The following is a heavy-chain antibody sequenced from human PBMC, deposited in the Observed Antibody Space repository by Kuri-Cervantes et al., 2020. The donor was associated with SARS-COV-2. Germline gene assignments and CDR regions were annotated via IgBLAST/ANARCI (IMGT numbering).Heavy chain of an antibody. CDR3: VKSLRFLEWLPLDY. CDR1: GLTFSHYV. D-gene: IGHD3-3*01. V-gene: IGHV3-64D*08. Sequence: GGSLRLSCSASGLTFSHYVMHWVRQAPGKGLGYVSAINNDGYYTYYTDSVKGRFIISRDNSKNTLYLQMSSLRAEDTAVYYCVKSLRFLEWLPLDYWGQGTLVTVSS. J-gene: IGHJ4*02. CDR2: INNDGYYT.